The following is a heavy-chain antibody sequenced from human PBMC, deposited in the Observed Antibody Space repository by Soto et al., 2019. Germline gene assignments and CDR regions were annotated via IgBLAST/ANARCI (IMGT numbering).Heavy chain of an antibody. CDR3: ATPGSMITFGGVIVTPAHDY. D-gene: IGHD3-16*02. J-gene: IGHJ4*02. CDR2: TNSDGSST. Sequence: GGSLRLSCAASGFTFSSYWMHWIRQAPGKGLVWVSRTNSDGSSTSYADSVKGRFTISRDNAKNTLYLQMNSLRAEDTAVYYCATPGSMITFGGVIVTPAHDYWGQGTLVTVSS. CDR1: GFTFSSYW. V-gene: IGHV3-74*01.